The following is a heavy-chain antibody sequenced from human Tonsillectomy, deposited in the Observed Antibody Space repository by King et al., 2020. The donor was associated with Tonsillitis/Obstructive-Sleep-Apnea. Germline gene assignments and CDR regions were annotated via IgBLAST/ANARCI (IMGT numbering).Heavy chain of an antibody. J-gene: IGHJ5*02. CDR2: ISYDGSNK. CDR1: GFTIRSYA. CDR3: ANFAPFDP. Sequence: VQLVESGGGVVQPGRSLRLSCAASGFTIRSYAMHWVRQAPGKGLEWVAVISYDGSNKYYADSVKGRFTISRDNSKNTLYLQINSLRAEDTAVYYCANFAPFDPWGQGTLVTVSS. D-gene: IGHD3-9*01. V-gene: IGHV3-30*01.